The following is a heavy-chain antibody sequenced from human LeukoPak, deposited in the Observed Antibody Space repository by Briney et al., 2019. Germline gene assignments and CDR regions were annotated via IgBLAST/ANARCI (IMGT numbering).Heavy chain of an antibody. D-gene: IGHD2-2*01. CDR1: GFTFSIYE. CDR3: ARETDSTLFDY. V-gene: IGHV3-48*03. J-gene: IGHJ4*02. CDR2: ISSSGSTI. Sequence: GGSLRLSCAASGFTFSIYEMNWVRQAPGKGLEWLSYISSSGSTIYYADSVKGRFTISRDNAKNSLYLQMNSLRAEDTAVYYCARETDSTLFDYWGQGTLVTVSS.